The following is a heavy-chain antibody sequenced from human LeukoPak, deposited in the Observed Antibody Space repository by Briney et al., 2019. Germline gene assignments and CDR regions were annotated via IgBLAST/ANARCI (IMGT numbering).Heavy chain of an antibody. V-gene: IGHV3-30-3*01. CDR2: ISFDGSFK. CDR3: ARDKELGSQRGSSFDY. CDR1: GFTFNDYA. J-gene: IGHJ4*02. Sequence: GGSLRLSCAASGFTFNDYAIHWVRQAPDKGLEWVAVISFDGSFKKYTDSVKGRFTLSRDNAKNSLYLQMNSLRVEDTAVYYCARDKELGSQRGSSFDYWGQGTLLTVSS. D-gene: IGHD1-7*01.